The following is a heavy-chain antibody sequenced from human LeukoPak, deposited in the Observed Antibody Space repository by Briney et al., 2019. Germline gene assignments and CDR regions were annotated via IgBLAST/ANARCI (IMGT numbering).Heavy chain of an antibody. Sequence: SETLSLTCTVSGGSISSHYWNWIRQPPGKGLEWIGYIYYSESPNYNPSLKSRVSISIDTSKNQFSLRLSSVTAADTAVYYCARAYSYGPRTYYFDYWGQGTLVTVSS. CDR2: IYYSESP. J-gene: IGHJ4*02. CDR1: GGSISSHY. V-gene: IGHV4-59*11. D-gene: IGHD5-18*01. CDR3: ARAYSYGPRTYYFDY.